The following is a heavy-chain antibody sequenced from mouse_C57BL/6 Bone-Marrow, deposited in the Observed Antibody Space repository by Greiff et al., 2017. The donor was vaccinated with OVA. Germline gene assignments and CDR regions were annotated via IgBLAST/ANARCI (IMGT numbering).Heavy chain of an antibody. V-gene: IGHV1-55*01. Sequence: QVQLQQPGAELVKPGASVTMSCKASGYTFTSYWITWVKQRPGQGLEWIGDIYPGSGSTTYNDKFKSKSTLTVDTSSSTAYMQLSSLPSADSAVYYCAREEGDYGSRDYWGQGTTLTVSS. CDR1: GYTFTSYW. D-gene: IGHD1-1*01. CDR3: AREEGDYGSRDY. CDR2: IYPGSGST. J-gene: IGHJ2*01.